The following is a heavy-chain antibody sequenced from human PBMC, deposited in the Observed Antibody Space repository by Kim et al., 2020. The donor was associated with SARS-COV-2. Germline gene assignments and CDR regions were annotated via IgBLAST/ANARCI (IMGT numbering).Heavy chain of an antibody. CDR3: ARDSYGSGSIGDFDY. V-gene: IGHV3-48*02. Sequence: DSVKVRVSISRDNAKSSLFLQMNSLRDEDTAVYYCARDSYGSGSIGDFDYWGQGTLVTVSS. J-gene: IGHJ4*02. D-gene: IGHD3-10*01.